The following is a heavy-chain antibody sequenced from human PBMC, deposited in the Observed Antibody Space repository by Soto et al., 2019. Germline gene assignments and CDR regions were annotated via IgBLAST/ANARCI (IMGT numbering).Heavy chain of an antibody. CDR2: INGDGSST. Sequence: GGSLRLSSVASGFTFSNYWMHSVREVPGKGLMWISRINGDGSSTSYADSVEGRFTILRDIAKSTVHLQMDGLRAEATAVYFCVREIIRLPGSIRWFVPWG. CDR3: VREIIRLPGSIRWFVP. D-gene: IGHD3-9*01. CDR1: GFTFSNYW. J-gene: IGHJ5*02. V-gene: IGHV3-74*01.